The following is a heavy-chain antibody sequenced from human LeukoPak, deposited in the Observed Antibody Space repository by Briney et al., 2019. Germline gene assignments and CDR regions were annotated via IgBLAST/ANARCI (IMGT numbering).Heavy chain of an antibody. CDR1: GFGFSVYW. Sequence: GGSLRLSCAASGFGFSVYWMHWVRQAPGKGLEWVSAFSGSGGSTYYADSVKGRFTISRDNSKNTLYLQMNSLRAEDTAVYYCAKDVGYCSSTTCYKPFDYWGQGTLVTVSS. CDR2: FSGSGGST. CDR3: AKDVGYCSSTTCYKPFDY. D-gene: IGHD2-2*02. J-gene: IGHJ4*02. V-gene: IGHV3-23*01.